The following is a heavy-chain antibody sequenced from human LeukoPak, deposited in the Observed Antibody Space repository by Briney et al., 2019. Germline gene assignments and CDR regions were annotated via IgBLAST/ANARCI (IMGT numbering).Heavy chain of an antibody. D-gene: IGHD3-10*01. Sequence: SETLSLTCTVSGGSISSYYWSWIRQPPGKGLKRIGYIYYSGSTNYNPSLKSRVTISVDTSKNQFSLKLSSVTAADTAVYYCARESRGTGIDYWGQGTLVTVSS. CDR1: GGSISSYY. CDR2: IYYSGST. V-gene: IGHV4-59*01. CDR3: ARESRGTGIDY. J-gene: IGHJ4*02.